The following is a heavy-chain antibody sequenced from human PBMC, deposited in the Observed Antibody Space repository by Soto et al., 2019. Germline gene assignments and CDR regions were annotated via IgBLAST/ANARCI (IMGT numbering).Heavy chain of an antibody. D-gene: IGHD3-3*01. CDR3: ARERTYYDFWSGYSSFWFDP. J-gene: IGHJ5*02. CDR2: IYSGGST. CDR1: GLPVSSNY. Sequence: GGSLRLSCAASGLPVSSNYMSWVRTAPGKGLEWVSVIYSGGSTYYADSVKGRFTISRHNSKNTLYLQMNSLRAEDTAVYYCARERTYYDFWSGYSSFWFDPWGQGTLVTVSS. V-gene: IGHV3-53*04.